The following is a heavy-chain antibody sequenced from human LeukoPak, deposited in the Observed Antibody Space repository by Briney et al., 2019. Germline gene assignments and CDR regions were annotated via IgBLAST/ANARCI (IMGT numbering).Heavy chain of an antibody. CDR3: ARDGITIFGVGTDHAFDI. CDR2: INTNTGNP. D-gene: IGHD3-3*01. V-gene: IGHV7-4-1*02. Sequence: ASVKVSCKASGYAFTSYAMNWVRQAPGQGLEWMGWINTNTGNPTYAQGFTGRFVFSLDTSVSTAYLQISSLKAEDTAMYYCARDGITIFGVGTDHAFDIWGQGTMVTVSS. CDR1: GYAFTSYA. J-gene: IGHJ3*02.